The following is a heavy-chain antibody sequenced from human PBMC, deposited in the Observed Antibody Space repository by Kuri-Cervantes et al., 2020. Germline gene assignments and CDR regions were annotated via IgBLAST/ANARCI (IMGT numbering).Heavy chain of an antibody. CDR2: ISYDGSNK. V-gene: IGHV3-30-3*02. J-gene: IGHJ3*02. Sequence: GGSLRLSCAASGFTFSSYAMHWVRQAPGKGLGWVAVISYDGSNKYYADSVKGRFTISRDNSKNTLYLQMNSLRAEDTAVYYCASSGYSVTDAFDIWGQGTMVTVSS. D-gene: IGHD3-22*01. CDR3: ASSGYSVTDAFDI. CDR1: GFTFSSYA.